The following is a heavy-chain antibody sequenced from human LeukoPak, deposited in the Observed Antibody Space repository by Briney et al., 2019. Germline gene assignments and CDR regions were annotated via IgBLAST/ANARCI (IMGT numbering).Heavy chain of an antibody. Sequence: GRSLRLSCAASGFTFSSCTMHWVRQAPGKGLEWVALISYDGSNKYYADSVKGRFTISRDNSRNTLYLQMNSLRAEDTAVYYCARDRIVVVPAASWAYYYCGMDVWGQGTTVTVSS. J-gene: IGHJ6*02. CDR1: GFTFSSCT. V-gene: IGHV3-30-3*01. CDR3: ARDRIVVVPAASWAYYYCGMDV. D-gene: IGHD2-2*01. CDR2: ISYDGSNK.